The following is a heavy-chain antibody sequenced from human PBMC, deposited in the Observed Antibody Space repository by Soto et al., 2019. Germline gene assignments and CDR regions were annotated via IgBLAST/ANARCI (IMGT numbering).Heavy chain of an antibody. CDR3: ARGDATKIVVTTYFALDV. Sequence: QVQVVQSGAEVKKPGSAVKVSCKASGGSFSNYGISWVRQAPGQGLEWMGGIIPVFGTPHYAQKFQDRVTITADESTRAVYMEVTSLTSEDTAVYYCARGDATKIVVTTYFALDVWGQGTTVTVSS. J-gene: IGHJ6*02. V-gene: IGHV1-69*12. CDR1: GGSFSNYG. CDR2: IIPVFGTP. D-gene: IGHD3-22*01.